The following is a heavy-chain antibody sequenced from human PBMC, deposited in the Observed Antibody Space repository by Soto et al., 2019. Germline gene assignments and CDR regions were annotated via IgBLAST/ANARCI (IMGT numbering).Heavy chain of an antibody. CDR3: ARDLWRLDY. Sequence: QVQLVESGGGVVQPGRSLRLSCAASGFTFSSYGMHWVRQAPGKGLEWVAVIWYDGSNKYYADSVKGRFTISRDNSNNTQYLQMNSRRAEDTAMDYWARDLWRLDYVGQGTLGTVSS. D-gene: IGHD3-10*01. CDR1: GFTFSSYG. J-gene: IGHJ4*02. V-gene: IGHV3-33*01. CDR2: IWYDGSNK.